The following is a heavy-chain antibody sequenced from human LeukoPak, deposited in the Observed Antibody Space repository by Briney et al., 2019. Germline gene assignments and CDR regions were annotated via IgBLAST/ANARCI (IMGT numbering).Heavy chain of an antibody. CDR1: GYTFTGYY. Sequence: GASVKVSCKASGYTFTGYYMHWVRQAPGQGLEWMGWINPNSGGTNYAQKFQGRVTMTRDTSISTAYMELSRLRSDDTAVYYCARDKVAMVRGVIINYYYMDVWGKGTTVTVSS. D-gene: IGHD3-10*01. J-gene: IGHJ6*03. CDR3: ARDKVAMVRGVIINYYYMDV. CDR2: INPNSGGT. V-gene: IGHV1-2*02.